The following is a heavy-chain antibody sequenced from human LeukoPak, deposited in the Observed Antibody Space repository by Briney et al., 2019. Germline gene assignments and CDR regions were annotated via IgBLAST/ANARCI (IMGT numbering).Heavy chain of an antibody. V-gene: IGHV3-48*03. D-gene: IGHD7-27*01. CDR2: ISSSGTTI. CDR1: GFTINTYD. Sequence: PGGSLRLSCVASGFTINTYDINWVRQAPGRGLEWVSHISSSGTTIYYADSVKGRFTVSRDNAQSSLYLQVNSLRAEDTAVYYCARSATGRGVDVWGKGTTVTVSS. J-gene: IGHJ6*04. CDR3: ARSATGRGVDV.